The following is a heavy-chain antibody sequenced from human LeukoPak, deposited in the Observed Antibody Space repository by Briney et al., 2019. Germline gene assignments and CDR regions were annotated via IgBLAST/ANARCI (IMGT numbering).Heavy chain of an antibody. D-gene: IGHD4-17*01. CDR2: ISGSGGST. CDR1: GFTFTSYA. V-gene: IGHV3-23*01. CDR3: ARDRGVTTDAFDI. Sequence: PGGSLRLSCVASGFTFTSYAMSWVRQAPGKGLEWVSVISGSGGSTYYPDSVKGRFTISRDNAKNSLYLQMNSLRAEDTAVYYCARDRGVTTDAFDIWGQGTMVTVSS. J-gene: IGHJ3*02.